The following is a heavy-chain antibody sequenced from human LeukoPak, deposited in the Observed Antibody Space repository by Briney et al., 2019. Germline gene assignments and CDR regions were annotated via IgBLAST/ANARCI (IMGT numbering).Heavy chain of an antibody. CDR2: ISAYNGNT. CDR1: GYTFTNYG. V-gene: IGHV1-18*01. CDR3: ARDGDILTGYYLSAFDI. D-gene: IGHD3-9*01. Sequence: ASVKVSCKASGYTFTNYGISWVRQAPGQGLEWMGWISAYNGNTNYAQKLQGRVTMTTDASTSTAYMELRSLRSDDTAVYYCARDGDILTGYYLSAFDIWGQGTMVTVSS. J-gene: IGHJ3*02.